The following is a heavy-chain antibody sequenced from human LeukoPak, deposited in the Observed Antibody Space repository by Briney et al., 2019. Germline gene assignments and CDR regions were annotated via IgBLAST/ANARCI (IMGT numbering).Heavy chain of an antibody. CDR1: GFTFSTYW. CDR3: ARDYAGPPDY. CDR2: IDGDGSTT. D-gene: IGHD6-13*01. J-gene: IGHJ4*02. V-gene: IGHV3-74*03. Sequence: GGSLRLSCTASGFTFSTYWINWVRQSPGKGLVWVALIDGDGSTTTHADSVKGRFTISRDNAKNTAYLQMNSLRDEDTAVYFCARDYAGPPDYWGQGTLVTVSA.